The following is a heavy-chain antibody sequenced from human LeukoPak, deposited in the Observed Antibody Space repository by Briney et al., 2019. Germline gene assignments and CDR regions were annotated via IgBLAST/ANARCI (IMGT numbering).Heavy chain of an antibody. CDR2: INPNSGGT. J-gene: IGHJ4*02. D-gene: IGHD3-22*01. CDR1: GYTFTGYY. V-gene: IGHV1-2*02. CDR3: ARDHYYDCRAPIDY. Sequence: ASVKVSCKASGYTFTGYYMHWVRQAPGQGLEWMGWINPNSGGTNYAQKFQGRVTMTRDTSISTAYMELSRLRSDDTAVYYCARDHYYDCRAPIDYWSQGTLVTVSS.